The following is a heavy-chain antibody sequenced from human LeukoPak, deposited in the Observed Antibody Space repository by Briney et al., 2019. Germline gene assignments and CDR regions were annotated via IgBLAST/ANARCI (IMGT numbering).Heavy chain of an antibody. CDR1: GGSISSYY. V-gene: IGHV4-4*07. Sequence: PSETLSLTCTVSGGSISSYYCSWIRKPAGKGLEWIGRIYTSGSTNYNPSLKSRVTMSVDTSKNQFSLKLSSVTAADTAVYYCAREHWDRGVCHYWGQGTLVTVSS. J-gene: IGHJ4*02. CDR2: IYTSGST. D-gene: IGHD3-10*01. CDR3: AREHWDRGVCHY.